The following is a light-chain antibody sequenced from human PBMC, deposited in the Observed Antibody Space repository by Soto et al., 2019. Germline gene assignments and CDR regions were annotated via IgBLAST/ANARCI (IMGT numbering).Light chain of an antibody. CDR2: DAF. V-gene: IGKV3-11*01. CDR1: QSVGSY. J-gene: IGKJ5*01. Sequence: EILLTQSPATLSLSPGDRATLSCRANQSVGSYLAWIQQRPGQAPSLVIYDAFNRASGTPARFSGSGSGTDFTLTISSLESADFATYYCQQRSTWPMTFGQGTRLEI. CDR3: QQRSTWPMT.